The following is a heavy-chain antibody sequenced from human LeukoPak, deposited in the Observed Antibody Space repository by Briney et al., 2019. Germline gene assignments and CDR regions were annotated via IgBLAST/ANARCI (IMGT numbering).Heavy chain of an antibody. Sequence: PGGSLRLSCAASGFTFGDYYMNWIRQAPGKGLEWVSYISNSGTAKYYAHSVKGRFPLSRDTAKNSLYLQMNPLRGEDTAVYYCARKQATVPGDYWGQGTLVTVSS. CDR2: ISNSGTAK. J-gene: IGHJ4*02. V-gene: IGHV3-11*01. CDR1: GFTFGDYY. D-gene: IGHD1-1*01. CDR3: ARKQATVPGDY.